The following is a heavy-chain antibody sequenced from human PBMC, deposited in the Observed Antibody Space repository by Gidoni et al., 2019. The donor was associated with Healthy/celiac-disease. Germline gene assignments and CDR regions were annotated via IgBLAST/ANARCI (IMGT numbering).Heavy chain of an antibody. V-gene: IGHV3-20*01. D-gene: IGHD3-22*01. Sequence: EVQLVESGGGVVRPGGSLRLSCAASGFTSDVYGMSCVRQAPGKGLEWVSGINGNGGSTGYADSVKGRFTISRDNAKNSLYLQMNSLRAEDTALDHCARDPGDYDSSGYPVLVYDAFDIWGQGTMVTVSS. CDR2: INGNGGST. CDR1: GFTSDVYG. CDR3: ARDPGDYDSSGYPVLVYDAFDI. J-gene: IGHJ3*02.